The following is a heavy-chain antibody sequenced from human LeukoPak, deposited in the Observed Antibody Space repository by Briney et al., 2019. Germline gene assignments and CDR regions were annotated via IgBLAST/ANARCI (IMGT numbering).Heavy chain of an antibody. CDR1: GFTFSSYA. V-gene: IGHV3-23*01. Sequence: GGSLRLSCAASGFTFSSYAMSWVRQAPGEGLEWVSTITAAGDNTYYAASVKGRFTISRDNSKNTVYLQISSLGDEDTALYYCAQSAGFDPWGQGTLVTVSS. CDR3: AQSAGFDP. CDR2: ITAAGDNT. J-gene: IGHJ5*02.